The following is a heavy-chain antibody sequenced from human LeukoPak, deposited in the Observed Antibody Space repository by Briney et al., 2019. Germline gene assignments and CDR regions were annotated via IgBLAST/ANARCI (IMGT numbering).Heavy chain of an antibody. Sequence: GGSLRLSCAASGFTFSNAWMSWVRQAPGKGLGWVGRIKSKTDGGTTDYAAPVKGRFTISRDDSKNTLYLQMNSLKTEDTAVYYCTTDRRTGYCSGGSCYSRRVDYWGQGTLVTVSS. D-gene: IGHD2-15*01. V-gene: IGHV3-15*01. CDR1: GFTFSNAW. CDR3: TTDRRTGYCSGGSCYSRRVDY. J-gene: IGHJ4*02. CDR2: IKSKTDGGTT.